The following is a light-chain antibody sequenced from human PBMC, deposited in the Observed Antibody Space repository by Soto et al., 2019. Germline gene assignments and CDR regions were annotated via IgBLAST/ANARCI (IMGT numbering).Light chain of an antibody. J-gene: IGKJ2*01. CDR2: DVS. Sequence: DIQMTQSPSTLSASVGDRVTITCRASQSISSWLAWYQQKPGKAPKLLIYDVSSLESGVPSRFSGSGSGTEFTLTISSLQPDDFGTYYCQQYTSYSLTFGQGTKLEIK. V-gene: IGKV1-5*01. CDR1: QSISSW. CDR3: QQYTSYSLT.